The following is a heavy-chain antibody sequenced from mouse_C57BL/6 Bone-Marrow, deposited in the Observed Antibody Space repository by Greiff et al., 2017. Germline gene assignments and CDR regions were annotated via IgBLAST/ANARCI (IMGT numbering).Heavy chain of an antibody. Sequence: QVQLQQPGAELVRPGTSVKLSCKASGYTFTSYWMHWVKQRPGQGLEWIGVIDPSDSYTNYNQKFKGKATLTVDTSSSTAYMQRSSLTSEDSAVYYCARGIYYDYDEDFDYWGQGTTLTVSS. V-gene: IGHV1-59*01. CDR1: GYTFTSYW. CDR3: ARGIYYDYDEDFDY. D-gene: IGHD2-4*01. CDR2: IDPSDSYT. J-gene: IGHJ2*01.